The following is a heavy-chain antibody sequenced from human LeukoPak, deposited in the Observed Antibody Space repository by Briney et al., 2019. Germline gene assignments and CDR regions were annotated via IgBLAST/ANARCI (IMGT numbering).Heavy chain of an antibody. CDR2: ISGSGGST. J-gene: IGHJ3*02. Sequence: GGSLRLSCAASGFTFSISAMSWFRQAPGKGLEWVSAISGSGGSTYYADSVKGRFTISRDNSKNTLYLQMNSLRAEDTAVYYCAKTVWIVVFGHAFDIWGQGTMVTVSS. CDR3: AKTVWIVVFGHAFDI. CDR1: GFTFSISA. D-gene: IGHD3-22*01. V-gene: IGHV3-23*01.